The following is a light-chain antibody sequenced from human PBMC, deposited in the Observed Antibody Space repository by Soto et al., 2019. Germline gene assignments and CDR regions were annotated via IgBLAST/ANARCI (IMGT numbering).Light chain of an antibody. Sequence: DIQMTQSPSTLSGSVGDRVTITCRASQTISSWLAWYQQKPGKAPKLLIYKASTLESGVPSRFSGSGSGTEFTLTISSLQADDFAIYYCQQYNGYRLAFGGGTKVEIK. CDR2: KAS. J-gene: IGKJ4*01. CDR3: QQYNGYRLA. V-gene: IGKV1-5*03. CDR1: QTISSW.